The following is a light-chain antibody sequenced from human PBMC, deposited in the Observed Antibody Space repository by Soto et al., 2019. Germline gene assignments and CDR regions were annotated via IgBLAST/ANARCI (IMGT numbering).Light chain of an antibody. Sequence: QSALTQPASGSGAPGQGSTISCTGTSSDVGSYNLVSWYQQHPGKAPKLMIYEVSKRPSGVSNRFSGSKSGNTASLTISGLQAEDEADYYCCSYAGSSTYVFGTGTKVTVL. CDR3: CSYAGSSTYV. J-gene: IGLJ1*01. CDR2: EVS. V-gene: IGLV2-23*02. CDR1: SSDVGSYNL.